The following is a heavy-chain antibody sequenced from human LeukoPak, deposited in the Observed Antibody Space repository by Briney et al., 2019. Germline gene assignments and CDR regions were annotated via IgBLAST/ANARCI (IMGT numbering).Heavy chain of an antibody. D-gene: IGHD4-17*01. CDR2: IYYSGST. CDR1: GGSISSGDYY. CDR3: AREGTTVTRRGDAFDI. V-gene: IGHV4-30-4*01. Sequence: SETLSLTCTVSGGSISSGDYYWSWIRQPPGKGLEWIGYIYYSGSTYYNPSLKSRVTISVDTSKNQFSLKLSSVTAADTAVYYCAREGTTVTRRGDAFDIWGQGTMVTVSS. J-gene: IGHJ3*02.